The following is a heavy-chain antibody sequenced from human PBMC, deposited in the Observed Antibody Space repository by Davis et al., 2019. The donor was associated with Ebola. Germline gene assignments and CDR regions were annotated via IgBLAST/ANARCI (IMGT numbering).Heavy chain of an antibody. Sequence: ASVKVSCKASSYTFINYGISWVRQAPGQGLEWMGWISAYNGNTNYAQKLQGRVTVTTDTSRSTAYMELRGLRSDDTAVYYCAREAGATTRIYDSWGQGTLVTVSS. V-gene: IGHV1-18*01. CDR2: ISAYNGNT. D-gene: IGHD1-26*01. J-gene: IGHJ5*01. CDR3: AREAGATTRIYDS. CDR1: SYTFINYG.